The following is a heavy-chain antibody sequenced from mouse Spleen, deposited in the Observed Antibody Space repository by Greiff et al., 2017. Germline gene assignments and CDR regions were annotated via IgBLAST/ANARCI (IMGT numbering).Heavy chain of an antibody. Sequence: EVQLVESGGGLVQPGGSLKLSCATSGFTFSDYYMYWVRQTPEKRLEWVAYISNGGGSTYYPDTVKGRFTISRDNAKNTLYLQMSRLKSEDTAMYYCARGDGSFTYWGQGTLVTVSA. D-gene: IGHD2-3*01. CDR3: ARGDGSFTY. J-gene: IGHJ3*01. CDR1: GFTFSDYY. CDR2: ISNGGGST. V-gene: IGHV5-12*02.